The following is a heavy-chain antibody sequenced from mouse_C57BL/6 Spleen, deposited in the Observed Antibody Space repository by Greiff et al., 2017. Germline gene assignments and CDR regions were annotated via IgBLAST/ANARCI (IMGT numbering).Heavy chain of an antibody. V-gene: IGHV1-42*01. CDR3: ARGPYSNYGGGPLDY. CDR1: GYSFTGYY. CDR2: INPSTGGT. Sequence: VQLQQSGPELVKPGASVKISCKASGYSFTGYYMNWVKQSPEKSLEWIGEINPSTGGTTYNQKFKAKATLTVDKSSSTAYMQLKSLTSEDSAVYYCARGPYSNYGGGPLDYWGQGTTLTVSS. D-gene: IGHD2-5*01. J-gene: IGHJ2*01.